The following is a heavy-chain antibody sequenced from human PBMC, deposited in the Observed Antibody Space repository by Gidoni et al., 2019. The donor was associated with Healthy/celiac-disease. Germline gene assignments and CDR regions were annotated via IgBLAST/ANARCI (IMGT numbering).Heavy chain of an antibody. CDR3: AILRGYSYGHVKGYNWFDP. CDR2: INHSGST. V-gene: IGHV4-34*01. CDR1: GGPFSGYY. Sequence: QVPLQQWGAGLLKPSEPLSLTCAVYGGPFSGYYWSWIRQPPGKGLEWIGEINHSGSTNYNPSLKSRVTISVDTSKNQFSLKLSSVTAADTAVYYCAILRGYSYGHVKGYNWFDPWGQGTLVTVSS. D-gene: IGHD5-18*01. J-gene: IGHJ5*02.